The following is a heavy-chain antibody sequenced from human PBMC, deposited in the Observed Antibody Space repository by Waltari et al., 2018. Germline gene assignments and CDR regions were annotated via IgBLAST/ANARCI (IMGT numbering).Heavy chain of an antibody. CDR2: ISSSSSYI. Sequence: EVQLVESGGGLVKPGGSLRLSCAASGFTFSSYSMNWVRQAPGKGREWVSSISSSSSYIYYADSVKGRFTISRDNAKNSLYLQMNSLRAEDTAVYYCARVGYYDFWSGYYEYYYYYMDVWGKGTTVTVSS. J-gene: IGHJ6*03. D-gene: IGHD3-3*01. CDR3: ARVGYYDFWSGYYEYYYYYMDV. CDR1: GFTFSSYS. V-gene: IGHV3-21*01.